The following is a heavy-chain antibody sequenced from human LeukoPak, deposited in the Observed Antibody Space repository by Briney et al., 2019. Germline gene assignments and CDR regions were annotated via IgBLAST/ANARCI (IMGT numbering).Heavy chain of an antibody. CDR1: GFTFSSYA. J-gene: IGHJ6*02. Sequence: GGSLRLSCAASGFTFSSYAMSWVRQAPGKGLEWVSAISGSGGSTYYADSVKGRFTISRDNSKNTLYLQMNSLRAEDTAVYYCAKDGAVDQQLVRWYYYYGMDVWGQGTTVTVSS. D-gene: IGHD6-13*01. CDR2: ISGSGGST. CDR3: AKDGAVDQQLVRWYYYYGMDV. V-gene: IGHV3-23*01.